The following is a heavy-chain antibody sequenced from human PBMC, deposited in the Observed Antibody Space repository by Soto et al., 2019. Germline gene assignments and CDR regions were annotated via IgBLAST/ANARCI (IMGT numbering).Heavy chain of an antibody. CDR3: ARDQDFGVVIRSYYYYMDV. V-gene: IGHV3-33*01. CDR1: GFTFSSYG. CDR2: IWYDGSNK. J-gene: IGHJ6*03. D-gene: IGHD3-3*01. Sequence: GGSLRLSCAASGFTFSSYGMHWVRQAPGKGLEWVAVIWYDGSNKYYADSVKGRFTISRDNSKNTLYLQMNSLRAEDTAVYYCARDQDFGVVIRSYYYYMDVWGKGTTVTVSS.